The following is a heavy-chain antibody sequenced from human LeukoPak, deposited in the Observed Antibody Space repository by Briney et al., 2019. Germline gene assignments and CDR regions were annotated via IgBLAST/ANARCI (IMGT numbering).Heavy chain of an antibody. D-gene: IGHD6-19*01. Sequence: ASVKLSCKASGSTFTSYDINWVRQANGHGHEWMGWMNPNSGNTGYAQKFKGRVTMTSNTSISTAYMELSSLRSEDTAVYYCARGGSSGWRFYYYYYMDVWGKGTTVTISS. CDR1: GSTFTSYD. CDR2: MNPNSGNT. J-gene: IGHJ6*03. V-gene: IGHV1-8*01. CDR3: ARGGSSGWRFYYYYYMDV.